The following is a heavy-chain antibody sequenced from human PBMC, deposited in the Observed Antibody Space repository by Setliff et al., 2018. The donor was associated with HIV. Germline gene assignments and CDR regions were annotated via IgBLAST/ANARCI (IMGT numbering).Heavy chain of an antibody. CDR2: IYNSAST. V-gene: IGHV4-59*08. J-gene: IGHJ4*01. CDR3: ARHSPSDY. Sequence: SETLSLTCTVSGDSISTDYWTWTRQPPGKGLEWIGYIYNSASTSYNPSLKSRVTISVDTSKNQFSLKLSSVTAADTAVYYCARHSPSDYWGHGTLVTVSS. CDR1: GDSISTDY.